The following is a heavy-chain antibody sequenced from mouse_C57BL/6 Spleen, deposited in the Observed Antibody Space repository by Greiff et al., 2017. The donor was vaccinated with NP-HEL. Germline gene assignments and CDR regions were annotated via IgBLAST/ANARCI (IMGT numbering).Heavy chain of an antibody. Sequence: DVHLVESGGGLVKPGGSLKLSCAASGFTFSDYGMHWVRQAPEKGLEWVAYISSGSSTIYYADTVKGRFTISRDNAKNTLFLQMTSLRSEDTAMYYCARGDSSGYGYWGQGTTLTVSS. CDR2: ISSGSSTI. CDR3: ARGDSSGYGY. D-gene: IGHD3-2*02. CDR1: GFTFSDYG. J-gene: IGHJ2*01. V-gene: IGHV5-17*01.